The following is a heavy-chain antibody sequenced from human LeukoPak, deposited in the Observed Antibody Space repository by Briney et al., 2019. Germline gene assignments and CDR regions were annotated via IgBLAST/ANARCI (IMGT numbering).Heavy chain of an antibody. CDR3: ARISLDPLPKAFDI. D-gene: IGHD2-21*02. CDR1: GGSFSSGSYH. Sequence: PSETLSLTCTVSGGSFSSGSYHWGWIRQPPGKGLEWVGYIHYNGSTNYDPSLKSRVTISVDTSKNQYSLKLSSVTAADTAVYYCARISLDPLPKAFDIWGQGAMVTVSS. V-gene: IGHV4-61*01. J-gene: IGHJ3*02. CDR2: IHYNGST.